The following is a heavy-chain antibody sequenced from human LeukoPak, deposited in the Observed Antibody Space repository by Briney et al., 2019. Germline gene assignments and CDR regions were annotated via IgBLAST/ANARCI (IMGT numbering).Heavy chain of an antibody. CDR3: TTDLIIAGDFDH. CDR1: GFIFSNAW. CDR2: IKTKTDGGTT. V-gene: IGHV3-15*01. D-gene: IGHD1-26*01. J-gene: IGHJ4*02. Sequence: GGSLRLSCAASGFIFSNAWMSWVRQAPGKGLEWVGRIKTKTDGGTTDYAAPVIGRFTISRDDSENTLYLQMNSLKTEDTAVYYCTTDLIIAGDFDHWGQGALVTVSS.